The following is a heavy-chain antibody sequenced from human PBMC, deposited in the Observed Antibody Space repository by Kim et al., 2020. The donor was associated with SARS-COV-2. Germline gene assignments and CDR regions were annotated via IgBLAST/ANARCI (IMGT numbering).Heavy chain of an antibody. D-gene: IGHD6-6*01. Sequence: SETLSLTCTVSGGSISSSSYYWGWLRQPPGKGLDGIGNICDSGSTYYTPSRKMRVTISEDTSKNQLSLTLSSVTAADTAVYSCARHVSKGVIAARPYFFDYWGQGTLVTVSS. CDR2: ICDSGST. J-gene: IGHJ4*02. V-gene: IGHV4-39*01. CDR3: ARHVSKGVIAARPYFFDY. CDR1: GGSISSSSYY.